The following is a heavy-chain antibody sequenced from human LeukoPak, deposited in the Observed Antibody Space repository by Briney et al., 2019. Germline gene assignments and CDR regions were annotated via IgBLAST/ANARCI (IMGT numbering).Heavy chain of an antibody. CDR1: GFTFSSYA. CDR2: ISGSGGST. D-gene: IGHD6-6*01. V-gene: IGHV3-23*01. CDR3: AKDAIKGAARPREPSY. Sequence: GGSLRLSCAASGFTFSSYAMSWVRQAPGKGLEWVSAISGSGGSTYYADSVKGRSTISRDNSKNTLYLQMNSLRAEDTAVYYCAKDAIKGAARPREPSYWGQGTLVTVSS. J-gene: IGHJ4*02.